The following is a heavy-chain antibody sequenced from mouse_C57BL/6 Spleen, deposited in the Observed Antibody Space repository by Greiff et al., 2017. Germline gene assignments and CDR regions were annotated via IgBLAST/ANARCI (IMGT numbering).Heavy chain of an antibody. D-gene: IGHD2-3*01. CDR2: IYPGDGDT. CDR1: GYAFSSSW. Sequence: VNLVESGPELVKPGASVKISCKASGYAFSSSWMNWVKQRPGKGLEWIGRIYPGDGDTNYNGKFKGKATLTADKSSSTAYMQLSSLTSEDSAVYFCARWGGYYDFDYWGQGTTLTVSS. V-gene: IGHV1-82*01. CDR3: ARWGGYYDFDY. J-gene: IGHJ2*01.